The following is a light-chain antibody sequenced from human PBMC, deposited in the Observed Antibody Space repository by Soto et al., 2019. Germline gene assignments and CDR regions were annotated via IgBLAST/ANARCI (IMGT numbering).Light chain of an antibody. CDR2: DAS. Sequence: EIVLTQSPGPLSLFPGERATLSCRASQSVRSDSLAWYQQKPGQAPRLLIYDASSRAAGIPDRFSGSGSGTDFTLTISRLEPEDFAVYYCQHFGYSPFTFGPGTRVDIK. V-gene: IGKV3-20*01. J-gene: IGKJ3*01. CDR3: QHFGYSPFT. CDR1: QSVRSDS.